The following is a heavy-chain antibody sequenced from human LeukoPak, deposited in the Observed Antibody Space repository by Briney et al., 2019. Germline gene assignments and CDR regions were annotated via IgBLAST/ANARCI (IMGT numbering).Heavy chain of an antibody. CDR2: IYTSGST. D-gene: IGHD1-26*01. CDR1: GGSISSYY. J-gene: IGHJ5*02. Sequence: PSETLSLTCTVSGGSISSYYWSWIRQPPGKGLEWIGYIYTSGSTNYNPSLKSRVTISVDTSKNQFSLKLGSVTAADTAVYYCARLWVGDLNWFDPWGQGTLVTVSS. V-gene: IGHV4-4*09. CDR3: ARLWVGDLNWFDP.